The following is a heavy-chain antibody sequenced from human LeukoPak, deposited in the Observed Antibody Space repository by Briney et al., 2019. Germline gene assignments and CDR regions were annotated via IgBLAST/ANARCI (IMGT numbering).Heavy chain of an antibody. Sequence: GGSLRLSCAASGFTFSSYAMSWVRQAPGKGLEWVSAISGSGGSTYYAGSVKGRFTISRDNSKNTLYLQMNSLRAEDTAVYYCAKVRQFYGDFDYWGQGTLVTVSS. D-gene: IGHD4-17*01. CDR2: ISGSGGST. CDR1: GFTFSSYA. V-gene: IGHV3-23*01. CDR3: AKVRQFYGDFDY. J-gene: IGHJ4*02.